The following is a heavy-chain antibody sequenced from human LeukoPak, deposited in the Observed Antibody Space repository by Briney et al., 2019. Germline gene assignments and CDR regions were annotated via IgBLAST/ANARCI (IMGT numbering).Heavy chain of an antibody. D-gene: IGHD6-13*01. CDR2: IYYSGST. Sequence: SETLSLTCTVSGASISNYYWSWIRQPPGKGLECIGYIYYSGSTNYNPSLKSRVTISVDTSKNQFSLKLTSVTAADTAMYYCAKGGSSWYDAFDIWGQGTMVTVSS. V-gene: IGHV4-59*01. CDR3: AKGGSSWYDAFDI. J-gene: IGHJ3*02. CDR1: GASISNYY.